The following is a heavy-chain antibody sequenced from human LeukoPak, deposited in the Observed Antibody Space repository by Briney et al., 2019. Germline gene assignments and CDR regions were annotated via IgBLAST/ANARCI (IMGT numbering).Heavy chain of an antibody. CDR3: ARAKSLFDS. V-gene: IGHV3-7*03. CDR1: GFTFGSYW. Sequence: PGGSLRLSCAASGFTFGSYWMSWVRQAPGKGLEWVANIKQDGSEKYYVDSVKGRFTISRDNAKNSLYLQMNSLRAEDTAVYYCARAKSLFDSWGQGTPVTVSS. J-gene: IGHJ4*02. D-gene: IGHD3-10*01. CDR2: IKQDGSEK.